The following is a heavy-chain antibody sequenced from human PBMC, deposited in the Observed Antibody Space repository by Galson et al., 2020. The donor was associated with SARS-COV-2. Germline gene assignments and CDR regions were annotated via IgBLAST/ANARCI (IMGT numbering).Heavy chain of an antibody. V-gene: IGHV3-48*01. J-gene: IGHJ4*02. CDR2: ISTSSSTR. D-gene: IGHD5-18*01. CDR3: ARVLRGFSYGNFDY. CDR1: GFTFSTYT. Sequence: GGSLRLSCAASGFTFSTYTMNWVRQAPGKGVEWVSHISTSSSTRYYAESVKGRFTISRDDAKNALYLEMNSLRAEDTAVYYCARVLRGFSYGNFDYWGQGTLVTVSS.